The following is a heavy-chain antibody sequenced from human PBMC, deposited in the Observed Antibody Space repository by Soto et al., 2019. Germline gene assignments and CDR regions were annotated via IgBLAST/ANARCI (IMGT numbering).Heavy chain of an antibody. J-gene: IGHJ1*01. CDR1: GYTFTSYY. Sequence: ASVKVSCKASGYTFTSYYMHWVRQAPGQGLEWMGIINPSGGSTRYAQHFQGRVTMPRATSTSTVYMELSSLRSADTAVYYCARVRRSSGYYYGYWGQGTPVTVSS. CDR3: ARVRRSSGYYYGY. V-gene: IGHV1-46*01. D-gene: IGHD3-22*01. CDR2: INPSGGST.